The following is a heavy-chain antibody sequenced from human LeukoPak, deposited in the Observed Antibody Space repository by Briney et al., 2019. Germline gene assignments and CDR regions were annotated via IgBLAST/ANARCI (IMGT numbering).Heavy chain of an antibody. CDR1: GFTFSSYG. CDR3: AKSVIGCGGDCYYFDY. D-gene: IGHD2-21*02. V-gene: IGHV3-33*06. CDR2: IWYDGSNK. Sequence: PGGSLRLSCAASGFTFSSYGMHWVRQAPGKGLEWAAVIWYDGSNKYYADSVKGRFTISRDNSKNTLYLQMNSPRAEDTAVYYCAKSVIGCGGDCYYFDYWGQGTLVTVSS. J-gene: IGHJ4*02.